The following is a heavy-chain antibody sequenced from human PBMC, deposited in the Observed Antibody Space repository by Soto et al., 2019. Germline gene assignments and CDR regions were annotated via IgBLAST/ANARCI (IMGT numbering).Heavy chain of an antibody. J-gene: IGHJ6*03. Sequence: SQTLSLTCAISGESVSSNSAAWNWIRLSPSRGLEWLARTYYRSRWYNDYAVSVRSRITVNPDTSKNQFSLQLTSVTPEDTAVYYCAGTTSHQWYYMDVWGKGTTVTVS. CDR3: AGTTSHQWYYMDV. CDR2: TYYRSRWYN. V-gene: IGHV6-1*01. CDR1: GESVSSNSAA. D-gene: IGHD1-7*01.